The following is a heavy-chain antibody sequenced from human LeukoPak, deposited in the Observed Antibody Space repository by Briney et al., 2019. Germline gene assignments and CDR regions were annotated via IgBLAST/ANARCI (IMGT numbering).Heavy chain of an antibody. Sequence: ASVKVSCKASGYTFTNYGISWVRQAPGQGLEWMGWINPYNGNTKYAQKFQGRVTMTTDTSTSTAYMELSSLRSEDTAVYYCARVVTYFDYWGQGTLVTVSS. CDR2: INPYNGNT. CDR1: GYTFTNYG. CDR3: ARVVTYFDY. D-gene: IGHD4-23*01. J-gene: IGHJ4*02. V-gene: IGHV1-18*01.